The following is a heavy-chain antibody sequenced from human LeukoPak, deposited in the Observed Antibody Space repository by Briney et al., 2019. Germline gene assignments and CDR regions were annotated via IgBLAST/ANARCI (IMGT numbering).Heavy chain of an antibody. CDR1: GFTFSSYG. J-gene: IGHJ4*02. V-gene: IGHV3-30*18. D-gene: IGHD3-22*01. CDR3: AKSYINYYDSSGCEY. Sequence: GGSLRLSCAASGFTFSSYGMPWVRQAPGKGLERVAVISYDGSNKYYADSVKGRFTISRDNSKNTLYLQMNSLRAEDTAVYYCAKSYINYYDSSGCEYWGQGTLVTVSS. CDR2: ISYDGSNK.